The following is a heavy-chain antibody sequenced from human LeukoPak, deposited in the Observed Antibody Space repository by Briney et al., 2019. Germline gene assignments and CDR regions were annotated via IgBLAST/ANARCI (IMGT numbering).Heavy chain of an antibody. J-gene: IGHJ5*02. V-gene: IGHV4-59*08. CDR3: ARGSSYFYDNTGFYGWFDP. CDR2: IHYSGST. D-gene: IGHD3-22*01. CDR1: GGSISSYH. Sequence: SETLSLTCSVSGGSISSYHWSWIRQPPGKGLEWIGYIHYSGSTNYNPSLKSRVTLSVDTSKNQFSLRLSSVTAADTAVYYCARGSSYFYDNTGFYGWFDPWGQGTLVTVSS.